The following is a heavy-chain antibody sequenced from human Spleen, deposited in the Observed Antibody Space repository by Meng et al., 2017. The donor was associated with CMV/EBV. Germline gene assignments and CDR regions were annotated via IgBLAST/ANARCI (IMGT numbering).Heavy chain of an antibody. D-gene: IGHD1-1*01. CDR2: ISSDGSDT. CDR3: VSTFWNGPNFDY. Sequence: GGSLRLSCEASGFIFRSYWMHWVRQIPGKGLAWVSGISSDGSDTTYADSVKGRFTISRDNAKKRLFLEMNSLRVEDTAVYYCVSTFWNGPNFDYWGQGTLVTVSS. V-gene: IGHV3-74*01. CDR1: GFIFRSYW. J-gene: IGHJ4*02.